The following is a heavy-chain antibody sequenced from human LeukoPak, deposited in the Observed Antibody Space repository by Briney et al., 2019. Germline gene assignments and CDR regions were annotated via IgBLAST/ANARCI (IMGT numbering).Heavy chain of an antibody. CDR2: INGNGGSA. CDR1: GFTFSTYA. V-gene: IGHV3-23*01. Sequence: PGGSLRLSCAASGFTFSTYAMSWVRQAPGKGLEWVSSINGNGGSAYYADSVKGRFTISRDNSKNTLYLQMNSLRAEDTAVYYCAKGLDDFWTGYYAYLFDCWGQGTLVTVSS. J-gene: IGHJ4*02. D-gene: IGHD3/OR15-3a*01. CDR3: AKGLDDFWTGYYAYLFDC.